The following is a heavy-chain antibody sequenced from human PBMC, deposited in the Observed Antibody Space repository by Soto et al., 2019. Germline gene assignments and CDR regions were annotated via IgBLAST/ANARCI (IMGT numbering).Heavy chain of an antibody. V-gene: IGHV3-66*01. J-gene: IGHJ4*02. CDR1: GFTVSSNY. D-gene: IGHD5-12*01. Sequence: GGSLRLSCAASGFTVSSNYMSWVRQAPGKGLEWVSVIYSGGSTYYADSVKGRFTIPRDNSKNTLYLQMNSLRAEDTAVYYCARVYSGYDLDYWGQGTLVTVSS. CDR3: ARVYSGYDLDY. CDR2: IYSGGST.